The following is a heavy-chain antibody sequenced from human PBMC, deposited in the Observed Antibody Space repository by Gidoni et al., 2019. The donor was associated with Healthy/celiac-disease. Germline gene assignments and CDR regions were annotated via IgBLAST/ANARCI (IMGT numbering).Heavy chain of an antibody. V-gene: IGHV3-21*01. Sequence: EVQLVESGGGLVKPGGSLRLSCAASGFTFSSYSMNWVRQAPGKGLEWVSSISSSGSTIYYADSVKGRFTISRDNAKNSMYLQMNSLRAEDTAVYYCARRLGGSLGGYFDYWGQGTLVTVSS. CDR1: GFTFSSYS. CDR2: ISSSGSTI. CDR3: ARRLGGSLGGYFDY. J-gene: IGHJ4*02. D-gene: IGHD7-27*01.